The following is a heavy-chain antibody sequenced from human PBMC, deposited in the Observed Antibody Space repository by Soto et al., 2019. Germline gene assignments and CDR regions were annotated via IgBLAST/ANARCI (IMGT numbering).Heavy chain of an antibody. CDR1: GGSISSYY. D-gene: IGHD3-16*01. CDR2: IYYSGST. J-gene: IGHJ3*02. CDR3: ARRYGWAFDI. V-gene: IGHV4-59*08. Sequence: SETLSLTCTVSGGSISSYYWSWIRQPPGKGLEWIGYIYYSGSTNYNPSLKSRVTISVDTSKNQFSLKLSSVTAADTAVYYCARRYGWAFDIWGQGTRVTVSS.